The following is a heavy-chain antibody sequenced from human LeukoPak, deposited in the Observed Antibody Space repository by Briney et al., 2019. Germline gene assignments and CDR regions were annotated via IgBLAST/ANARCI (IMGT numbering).Heavy chain of an antibody. CDR2: IIPIFGTA. J-gene: IGHJ5*02. CDR3: ARYRRYCSSTSCYNWFDP. CDR1: GGTFSSYA. D-gene: IGHD2-2*01. Sequence: VASVKVSCKASGGTFSSYAISWVRQAPGQGLEWMGGIIPIFGTANYAQKFQGRVTITADESTSTAHMELSSLRSEDTAVYYCARYRRYCSSTSCYNWFDPWGQGTLVTVSS. V-gene: IGHV1-69*13.